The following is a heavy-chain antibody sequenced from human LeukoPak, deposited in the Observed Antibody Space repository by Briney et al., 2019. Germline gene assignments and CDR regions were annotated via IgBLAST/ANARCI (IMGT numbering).Heavy chain of an antibody. D-gene: IGHD1-14*01. CDR2: ISSSSSYI. Sequence: GGSLRLSCAASGFTFSSYSMNWVRQAPGKGLEWVSSISSSSSYIYYADSVKGRFTISRDNAKNSLYLQMNSLRAEDTAVYYCARDGTGSDPTAFDYWGQGTLVTVSS. CDR3: ARDGTGSDPTAFDY. CDR1: GFTFSSYS. V-gene: IGHV3-21*01. J-gene: IGHJ4*02.